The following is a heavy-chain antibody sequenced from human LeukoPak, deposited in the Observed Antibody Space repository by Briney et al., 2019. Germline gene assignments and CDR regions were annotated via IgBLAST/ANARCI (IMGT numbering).Heavy chain of an antibody. J-gene: IGHJ6*04. Sequence: GGSLRLSCAASGFTFSSYGMHWVRQAPGKGLEWVAVISYDGSNKYYADSVKGRFTISRDNSKNTLYLQMNSLRAEDTAVYYCAKDLQLRYFDWARMGRSYNGMDVWGKGTTVTVSS. CDR3: AKDLQLRYFDWARMGRSYNGMDV. V-gene: IGHV3-30*18. CDR2: ISYDGSNK. D-gene: IGHD3-9*01. CDR1: GFTFSSYG.